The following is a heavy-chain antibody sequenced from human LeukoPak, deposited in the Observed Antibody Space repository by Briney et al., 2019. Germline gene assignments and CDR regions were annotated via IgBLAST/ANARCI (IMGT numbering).Heavy chain of an antibody. CDR3: AKDHHISRYQPLLMPKNNWFDP. V-gene: IGHV3-30*02. CDR2: IRYDGSNK. Sequence: PGGSLRLSCAASGFTFSSYGMHWVRQAPGKGLEWVAFIRYDGSNKYYADSAKGRFTISRDNSKNTLYLQMNSLRAEDTAVYYCAKDHHISRYQPLLMPKNNWFDPWGQGTLVTVSS. D-gene: IGHD2-2*01. J-gene: IGHJ5*02. CDR1: GFTFSSYG.